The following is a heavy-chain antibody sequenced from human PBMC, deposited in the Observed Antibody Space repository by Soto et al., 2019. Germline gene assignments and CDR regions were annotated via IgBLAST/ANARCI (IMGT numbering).Heavy chain of an antibody. J-gene: IGHJ4*02. CDR3: VTTILFLAAATREDY. Sequence: EVQLVESGGGLVQPGESLRLSCAASGFTFSSYWMHWVRQAPGKGLVWVSRINSDGSSTSYAGSVKGRFTISRDNAKNTLYLQMNSLRAEDTAVYYCVTTILFLAAATREDYWGQGTLVTVTS. CDR1: GFTFSSYW. D-gene: IGHD2-15*01. CDR2: INSDGSST. V-gene: IGHV3-74*01.